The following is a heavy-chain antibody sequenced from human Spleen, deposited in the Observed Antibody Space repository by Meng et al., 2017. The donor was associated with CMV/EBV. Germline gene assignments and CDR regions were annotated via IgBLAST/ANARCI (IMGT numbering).Heavy chain of an antibody. CDR3: ARRRFLEWVPQDNYYGMDV. J-gene: IGHJ6*02. V-gene: IGHV1-46*01. CDR1: GYIFTSYY. D-gene: IGHD3-3*01. CDR2: INPSGGST. Sequence: ASVKVSCKASGYIFTSYYMHWVRQAPGQGLEWMGIINPSGGSTSYAQKFQGRVTITTDSSTTTAYMELSSLRSEDTAVYYCARRRFLEWVPQDNYYGMDVWGQGTTVTVSS.